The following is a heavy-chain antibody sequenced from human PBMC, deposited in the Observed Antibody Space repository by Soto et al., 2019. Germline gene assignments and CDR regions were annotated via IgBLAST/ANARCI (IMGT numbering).Heavy chain of an antibody. CDR2: ISFDGTTE. CDR1: GFTFSHFG. V-gene: IGHV3-30*18. CDR3: AKARPLNPHYYYGLDV. J-gene: IGHJ6*02. Sequence: QVQLVESGGGVVQPGRSLRLSCAASGFTFSHFGMHWVRQAPGKGLEWVAIISFDGTTEYYADSVKGRFTISRDNSNNTLYLQLNSLRTDDTSVYYCAKARPLNPHYYYGLDVWGQGTTVTVSS.